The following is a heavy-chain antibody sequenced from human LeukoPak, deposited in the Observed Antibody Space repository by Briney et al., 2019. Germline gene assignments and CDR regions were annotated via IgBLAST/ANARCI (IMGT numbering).Heavy chain of an antibody. J-gene: IGHJ3*02. Sequence: SETLSLTCAVYGGSFSGYYWSWIRQPPGKGLEWIGEINHSGSTNYNPSLKSRVTISVDTSKNQFSLKLSSVTAADTAVYYCARGLRYCSGGSCYFDAFDIWGQGTMVTVSS. CDR1: GGSFSGYY. CDR2: INHSGST. V-gene: IGHV4-34*01. CDR3: ARGLRYCSGGSCYFDAFDI. D-gene: IGHD2-15*01.